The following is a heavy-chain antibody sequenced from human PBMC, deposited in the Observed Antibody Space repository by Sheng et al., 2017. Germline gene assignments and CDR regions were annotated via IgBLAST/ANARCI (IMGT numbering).Heavy chain of an antibody. CDR3: ARDLGSSGYAIDY. CDR1: GFTFSSYS. V-gene: IGHV3-21*01. J-gene: IGHJ4*02. D-gene: IGHD3-22*01. Sequence: EVRLVESGGGLVKPGGSLRLSCAASGFTFSSYSMNWVRQAPGKGLEWVSSISSSSSYIYYADSVKGRFTISRDNAKNSLYLQMNSLRAEDTAVYYCARDLGSSGYAIDYWGQGTLVTVSS. CDR2: ISSSSSYI.